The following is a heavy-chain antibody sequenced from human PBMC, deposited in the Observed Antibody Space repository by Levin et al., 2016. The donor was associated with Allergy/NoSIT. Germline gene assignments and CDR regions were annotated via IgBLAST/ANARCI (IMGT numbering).Heavy chain of an antibody. D-gene: IGHD3-22*01. CDR1: GGSISSYY. V-gene: IGHV4-59*01. Sequence: SETLSLTCTVSGGSISSYYWSWIRQPPGKGLEWIGYIYYSGSTNYNPSLKSRVTISVDTSKNQFSLKLSSVTAADTAVYYCARGYDSSGSDYWGQGTLVTVSS. CDR3: ARGYDSSGSDY. CDR2: IYYSGST. J-gene: IGHJ4*02.